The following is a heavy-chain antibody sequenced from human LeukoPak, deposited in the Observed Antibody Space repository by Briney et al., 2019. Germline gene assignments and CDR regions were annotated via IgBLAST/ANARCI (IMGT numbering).Heavy chain of an antibody. D-gene: IGHD5-18*01. Sequence: GGSLRLSCAASGFSFSIHWMTWVRQAPGKGLEWVATIKEDGSDRYYADSVKGRFTISRDNPMNSLYLEMNSLRSEDTAIYYCARILGREKSRYNPFNIWGQGTVVTVSS. CDR3: ARILGREKSRYNPFNI. CDR1: GFSFSIHW. CDR2: IKEDGSDR. V-gene: IGHV3-7*01. J-gene: IGHJ3*02.